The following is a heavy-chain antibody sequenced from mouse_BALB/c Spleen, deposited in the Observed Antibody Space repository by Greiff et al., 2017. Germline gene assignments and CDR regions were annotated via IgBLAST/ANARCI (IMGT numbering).Heavy chain of an antibody. D-gene: IGHD1-1*01. CDR2: ISDGGSYT. Sequence: EVKLVESGGGLVKPGGSLKLSCAASGFTFSDYYMYWVRQTPEKRLEWVATISDGGSYTYYPDSVKGRFTISRDNAKNNLYLQMSSLKSEDTAMYYCARDGHTGAMDYWGQGTSVTVSS. CDR3: ARDGHTGAMDY. V-gene: IGHV5-4*02. J-gene: IGHJ4*01. CDR1: GFTFSDYY.